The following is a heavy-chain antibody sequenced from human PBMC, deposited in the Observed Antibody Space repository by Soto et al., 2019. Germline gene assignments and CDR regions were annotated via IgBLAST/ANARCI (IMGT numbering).Heavy chain of an antibody. CDR1: GGSISSYY. Sequence: PSETLSLTCTVSGGSISSYYWSWIRQPPGKGLEWIGYIYYSGSTNYNPSLKSRVTISVDTSKSQFSLKLSSVTAAGTAVYYCARLLYGSGSWFDPWGQGTLVTVSS. V-gene: IGHV4-59*08. J-gene: IGHJ5*02. CDR2: IYYSGST. D-gene: IGHD3-10*01. CDR3: ARLLYGSGSWFDP.